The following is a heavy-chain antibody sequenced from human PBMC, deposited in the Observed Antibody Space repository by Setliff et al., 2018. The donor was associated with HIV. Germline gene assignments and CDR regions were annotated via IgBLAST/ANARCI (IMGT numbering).Heavy chain of an antibody. CDR1: GGTFSSYA. J-gene: IGHJ3*02. Sequence: ASVKVSCKASGGTFSSYAIRWARQAPGQGLEWMGGISPIFGTANYAQKFQGRVTITTDESTSTAYMELSSLRSEDTAVYYCRWGPAAIWDAFDIWGQGTMVTVSS. D-gene: IGHD2-2*01. CDR3: RWGPAAIWDAFDI. CDR2: ISPIFGTA. V-gene: IGHV1-69*05.